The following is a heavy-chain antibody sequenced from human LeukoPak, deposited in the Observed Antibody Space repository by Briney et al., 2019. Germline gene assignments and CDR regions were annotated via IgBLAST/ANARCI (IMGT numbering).Heavy chain of an antibody. Sequence: GESLKISCKGSGYSFTSYWIGWVRQMPGKGLEWMGIIYPGDSDTTYSPSFQGQVTISADKSISTAYLQWSSLKASDTAMYYCARRDGYCSSTSCYADYYYGMDVWGQGTSVTVSS. J-gene: IGHJ6*02. V-gene: IGHV5-51*01. CDR3: ARRDGYCSSTSCYADYYYGMDV. CDR1: GYSFTSYW. D-gene: IGHD2-2*01. CDR2: IYPGDSDT.